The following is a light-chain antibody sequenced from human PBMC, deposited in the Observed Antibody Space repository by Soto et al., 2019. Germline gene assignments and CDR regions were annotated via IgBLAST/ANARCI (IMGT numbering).Light chain of an antibody. Sequence: DIQMTQSPSSLSASVGDRVTITCRASQSISSYLNWYQQKPGKAPKLLIYAASSLKSGVPSRFSGSGSGTDFTLTISSLQPEDFATYYCQQSYSTPRTFGQWTKLEIK. J-gene: IGKJ2*01. CDR3: QQSYSTPRT. CDR2: AAS. V-gene: IGKV1-39*01. CDR1: QSISSY.